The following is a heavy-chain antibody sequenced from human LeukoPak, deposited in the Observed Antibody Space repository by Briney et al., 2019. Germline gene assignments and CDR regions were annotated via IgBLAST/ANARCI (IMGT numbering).Heavy chain of an antibody. V-gene: IGHV1-18*01. CDR2: ISAYNGNT. Sequence: ASVKVSCKASGYTFTSYGISWVRQAPGQGLEWMGWISAYNGNTNYAQKLQGRVTMTTDTSTSTAYMELRSLRSDDTAVYYCARDTDYGDYEPQYYYYYMDVWGKGTTVTISS. CDR3: ARDTDYGDYEPQYYYYYMDV. J-gene: IGHJ6*03. D-gene: IGHD4-17*01. CDR1: GYTFTSYG.